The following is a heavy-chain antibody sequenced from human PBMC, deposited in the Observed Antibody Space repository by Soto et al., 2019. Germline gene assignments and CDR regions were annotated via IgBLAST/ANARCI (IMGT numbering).Heavy chain of an antibody. J-gene: IGHJ2*01. Sequence: EVQLLESGGGLVQPGGSLRLSCAASGFTFSAYAMGWVRQAPGKGLEWVSTIHGGGGATHYADSVKGRFSISRDDSKNTRYAQMNSVRAEDTAVYYCAKFEGHPLEYWYLDFWGRGTLVTVSS. CDR1: GFTFSAYA. D-gene: IGHD1-1*01. CDR2: IHGGGGAT. CDR3: AKFEGHPLEYWYLDF. V-gene: IGHV3-23*01.